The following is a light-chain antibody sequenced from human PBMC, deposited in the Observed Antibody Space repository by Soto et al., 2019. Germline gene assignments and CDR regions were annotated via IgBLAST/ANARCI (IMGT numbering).Light chain of an antibody. V-gene: IGKV1-39*01. J-gene: IGKJ4*01. Sequence: DIQMTQSPSSLSASVGDRVTITCRASQSLSSHLSWYQQKPGKAPKLLITAASTLQSGVPSRFSGSGSGTDFTLAISSLQPEDFATDYCQQSSSTPQTFGGGTRVEIK. CDR3: QQSSSTPQT. CDR1: QSLSSH. CDR2: AAS.